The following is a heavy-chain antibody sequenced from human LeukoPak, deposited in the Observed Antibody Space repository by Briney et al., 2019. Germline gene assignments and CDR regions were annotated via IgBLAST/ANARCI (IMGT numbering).Heavy chain of an antibody. CDR3: ARPRDDNSGYYIS. CDR2: IYRGGGT. V-gene: IGHV3-53*01. D-gene: IGHD6-19*01. CDR1: GCTVSSSF. J-gene: IGHJ5*02. Sequence: GGSLRLSCAASGCTVSSSFMSWVRQAPGKGLEWVSLIYRGGGTYVPDSVKGRFTVSRDNSKNTLYLQMSSLRAEDTALYYCARPRDDNSGYYISWGQGSLVTVS.